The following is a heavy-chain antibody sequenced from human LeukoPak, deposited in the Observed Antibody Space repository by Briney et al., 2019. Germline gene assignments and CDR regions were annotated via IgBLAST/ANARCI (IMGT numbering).Heavy chain of an antibody. CDR1: EFTFSNYA. D-gene: IGHD4-17*01. V-gene: IGHV3-30*04. CDR2: ISFDGTHD. CDR3: ARARATVTRISSFDI. Sequence: GSLRLSCTTSEFTFSNYAMSWVRQAPGKGLEWVAVISFDGTHDFYADSVKGRFTISRDNSKNTLYLQMNSLRADDTAVYYCARARATVTRISSFDIWGQGTMVTVSS. J-gene: IGHJ3*02.